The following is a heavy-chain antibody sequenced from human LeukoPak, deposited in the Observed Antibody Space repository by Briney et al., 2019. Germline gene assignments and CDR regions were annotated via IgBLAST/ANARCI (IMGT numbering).Heavy chain of an antibody. CDR2: IIPIFGTA. J-gene: IGHJ6*03. CDR3: ASTIAGPNYYYYYMDV. CDR1: GFTFSSYA. D-gene: IGHD6-13*01. V-gene: IGHV1-69*06. Sequence: SGGSLRLSCAASGFTFSSYAISWVRQAPGQGLEWMGGIIPIFGTANYAQKFQGRVTITADKSTSTAYMELSSLRSEDTAVYYCASTIAGPNYYYYYMDVWGKGTTVTISS.